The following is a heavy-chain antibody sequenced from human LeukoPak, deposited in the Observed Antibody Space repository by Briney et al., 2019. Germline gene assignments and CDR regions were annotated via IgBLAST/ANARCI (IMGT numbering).Heavy chain of an antibody. V-gene: IGHV1-2*02. D-gene: IGHD3-22*01. J-gene: IGHJ3*02. CDR3: ARDIMLPLGPSYDSSGYSPGAFDI. CDR2: INPNSGGT. CDR1: RYTFTGYY. Sequence: GASVKVSCKASRYTFTGYYMHWVRQAPGQGLEWMGWINPNSGGTNYAQKFQGRVTMTRDTSISTAYMELSRLRSDDTAVYYCARDIMLPLGPSYDSSGYSPGAFDIWGQGTMVTVSS.